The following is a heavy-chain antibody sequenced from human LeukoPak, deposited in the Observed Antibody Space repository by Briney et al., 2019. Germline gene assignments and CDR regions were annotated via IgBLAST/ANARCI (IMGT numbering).Heavy chain of an antibody. J-gene: IGHJ6*02. V-gene: IGHV3-21*04. CDR3: AKGQGLYYYCYGMDV. CDR2: ISSSSGYI. Sequence: GGSLRLSCAASGFTFSTYSMTWVRQAPGKGLEWVSSISSSSGYIYYADSLKGRFTISRDNAKNSLYLQMNSLRAEDTAVYYCAKGQGLYYYCYGMDVWGQGATVTVSS. CDR1: GFTFSTYS.